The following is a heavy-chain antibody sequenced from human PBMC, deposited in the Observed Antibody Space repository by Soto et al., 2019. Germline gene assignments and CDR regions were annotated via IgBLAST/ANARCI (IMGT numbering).Heavy chain of an antibody. CDR3: AREHCSGGSCYTPSGPYGMDV. CDR1: GFTFSSYW. V-gene: IGHV3-74*01. CDR2: INSDGSST. J-gene: IGHJ6*02. Sequence: GGSLRLSCAASGFTFSSYWMHWVRQAPGKGLVWVSRINSDGSSTSYADSVKGRFTISRDNAKNTLYLQMNSLRAEDTAVYYCAREHCSGGSCYTPSGPYGMDVWGQGTTVTVSS. D-gene: IGHD2-15*01.